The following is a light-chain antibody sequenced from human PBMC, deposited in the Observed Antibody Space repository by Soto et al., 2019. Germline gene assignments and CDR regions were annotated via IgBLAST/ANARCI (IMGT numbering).Light chain of an antibody. CDR2: DVS. V-gene: IGKV1-5*01. CDR3: QQYHRYST. J-gene: IGKJ1*01. Sequence: DIHMTQAPSTLSASVGDRVTITCRASQSINAWVAWYQQKPGKAPKLLIYDVSTLASGVPSRFSGSASGTAFTLTISNLESDDFASYYCQQYHRYSTFGQGTKVDIK. CDR1: QSINAW.